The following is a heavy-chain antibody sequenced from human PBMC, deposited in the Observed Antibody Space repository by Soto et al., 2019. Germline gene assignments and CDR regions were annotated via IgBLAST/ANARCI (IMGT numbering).Heavy chain of an antibody. J-gene: IGHJ4*02. CDR1: GFTFSSYA. D-gene: IGHD6-13*01. CDR3: AKIITAAGSAY. CDR2: ISGSGGST. V-gene: IGHV3-23*01. Sequence: PSETLSLSWAASGFTFSSYAMSWVRQAPGKGLEWVSAISGSGGSTYHADSVKGRFTISRDNSKNTLYLQMNSLRAEDTAVYYCAKIITAAGSAYWGQGTLVTVSS.